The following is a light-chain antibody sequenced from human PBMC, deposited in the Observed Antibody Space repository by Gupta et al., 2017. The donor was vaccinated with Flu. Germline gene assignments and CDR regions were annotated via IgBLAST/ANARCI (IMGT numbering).Light chain of an antibody. CDR3: QRSFGLPET. CDR1: QSISNY. CDR2: VAS. V-gene: IGKV1-39*01. J-gene: IGKJ2*01. Sequence: PSSLAASVGDRVTITVRASQSISNYLNRSQHRSVRVPKLLIYVASSSNDGLPARISGAAFATDITLGISILNPEDFATYFWQRSFGLPETFGQGTSLEMK.